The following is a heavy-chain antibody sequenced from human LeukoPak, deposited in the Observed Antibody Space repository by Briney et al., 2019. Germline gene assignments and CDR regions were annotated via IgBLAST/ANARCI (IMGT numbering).Heavy chain of an antibody. CDR3: AREITNPDWLDP. J-gene: IGHJ5*02. CDR2: ISGRSTYI. V-gene: IGHV3-21*01. Sequence: GGSLRLSCAASGFTFSSYSMNWVRQAPGKGLEWVSSISGRSTYIYYADSVKGRFTISRDNTNNSLYLQMNSLRAEDTAVYYCAREITNPDWLDPWGQGTLVTVSS. CDR1: GFTFSSYS. D-gene: IGHD5-24*01.